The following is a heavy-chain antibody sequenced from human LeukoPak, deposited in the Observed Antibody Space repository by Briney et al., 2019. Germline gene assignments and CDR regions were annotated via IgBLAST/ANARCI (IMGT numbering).Heavy chain of an antibody. V-gene: IGHV4-59*08. CDR3: ARIQDIAAAASGSPLFVY. J-gene: IGHJ4*02. D-gene: IGHD6-13*01. CDR2: IYYSGST. Sequence: SETLSLTCTVSGDSISSYYWSWIRQPREKGLVLIGYIYYSGSTYYNPSLERRVTISVDTSKNQFSLKLSSVTAADTAIYYCARIQDIAAAASGSPLFVYWGQGTLVTVSS. CDR1: GDSISSYY.